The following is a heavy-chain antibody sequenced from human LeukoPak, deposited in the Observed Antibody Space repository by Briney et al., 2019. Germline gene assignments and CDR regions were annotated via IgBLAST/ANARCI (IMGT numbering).Heavy chain of an antibody. CDR3: TRVGYDYFDY. J-gene: IGHJ4*02. CDR1: GFTFSESW. Sequence: GGSLRLSCEASGFTFSESWMSWVRQAPGKGLEWVGFIRSKAYGGTTEYAASVKGRFTISRDDSKSIAYLQTNSLKTEDTAVYYCTRVGYDYFDYWGQGTLVTVSS. CDR2: IRSKAYGGTT. D-gene: IGHD5-18*01. V-gene: IGHV3-49*04.